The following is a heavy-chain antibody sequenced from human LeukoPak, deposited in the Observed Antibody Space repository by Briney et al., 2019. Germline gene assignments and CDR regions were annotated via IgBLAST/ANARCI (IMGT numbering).Heavy chain of an antibody. J-gene: IGHJ4*02. CDR2: ISSDGSKK. CDR3: AKKSPGTYYAPPDY. D-gene: IGHD3-10*01. CDR1: GFAFSTYG. V-gene: IGHV3-30*18. Sequence: GRSLRLSCAASGFAFSTYGMHWVRQAPGKGLESVAVISSDGSKKDYADSVKGRFTISRDNSKNTLFLQMNSLRAEDTAVYYCAKKSPGTYYAPPDYWGQGTLVTVSS.